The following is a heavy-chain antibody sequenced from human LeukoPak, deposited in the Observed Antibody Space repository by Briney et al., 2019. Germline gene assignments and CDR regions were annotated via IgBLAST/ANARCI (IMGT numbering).Heavy chain of an antibody. CDR3: ARDPGRLVYLSEVRGSLFDY. J-gene: IGHJ4*02. CDR2: IIPILGIA. V-gene: IGHV1-69*04. D-gene: IGHD6-19*01. Sequence: ASVKVSCKASGGTFSSYAISWVRQAPGQGLEWMGRIIPILGIANYAQKFQGRVTITADKSTSTAYMELSSLRAEDTAVYYCARDPGRLVYLSEVRGSLFDYWGQGTLVTVSS. CDR1: GGTFSSYA.